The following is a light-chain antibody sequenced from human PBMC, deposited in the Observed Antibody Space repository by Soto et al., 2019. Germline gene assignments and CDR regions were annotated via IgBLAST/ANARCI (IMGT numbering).Light chain of an antibody. V-gene: IGLV1-40*01. Sequence: QSVLTQPPSVSGAPGQRVTISCTGSSSNIGAGYDVHWYQQLPGTAPKLLIYGNSNRPSGVPDRFSGSKSGTSASLAITGLQAEDEADYYCQSYDSSPSGLFGPGTKVTVL. J-gene: IGLJ1*01. CDR3: QSYDSSPSGL. CDR2: GNS. CDR1: SSNIGAGYD.